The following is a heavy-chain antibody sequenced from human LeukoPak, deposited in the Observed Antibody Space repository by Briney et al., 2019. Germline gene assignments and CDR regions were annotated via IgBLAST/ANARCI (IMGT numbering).Heavy chain of an antibody. CDR3: ATGYDYVWGSYRYTGFDY. Sequence: ASVKDSCKVSGYTLTELSMHWVRQAPGKGLEWMGGFDPEDGETIYAQKFQGRVTMTEDTSTDTAYMELSSLRSEDTAVYYCATGYDYVWGSYRYTGFDYWGQGTLVTVSS. V-gene: IGHV1-24*01. CDR1: GYTLTELS. D-gene: IGHD3-16*02. CDR2: FDPEDGET. J-gene: IGHJ4*02.